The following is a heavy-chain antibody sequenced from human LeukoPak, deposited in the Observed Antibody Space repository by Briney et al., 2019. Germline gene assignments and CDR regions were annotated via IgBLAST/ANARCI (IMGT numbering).Heavy chain of an antibody. CDR3: AKDSSCYYSDY. CDR1: GFTFRSYA. D-gene: IGHD3-22*01. CDR2: ISGRRGST. V-gene: IGHV3-23*01. Sequence: PGGSLRLSCAASGFTFRSYAMSSVRQAPGKGLEWVSAISGRRGSTYYADSVKGRFTISRDNSKNPLYVQMNSLRVGDSALYYCAKDSSCYYSDYWGQGTPVTVYS. J-gene: IGHJ4*02.